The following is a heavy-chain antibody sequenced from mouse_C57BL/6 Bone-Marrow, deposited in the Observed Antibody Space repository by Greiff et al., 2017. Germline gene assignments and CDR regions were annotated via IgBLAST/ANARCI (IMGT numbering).Heavy chain of an antibody. CDR2: IYPSDSET. Sequence: VKLQQPGAELVRPGSSVKLSCKASGYTFTSYWMDWVKQRPGQGLEWIGNIYPSDSETHYNQKFKDKATLTVDKSSSTAYMQLSRLTSEDSAVYCCARFPYYYGSSPFAYWGQGTLVTVSA. CDR1: GYTFTSYW. CDR3: ARFPYYYGSSPFAY. D-gene: IGHD1-1*01. V-gene: IGHV1-61*01. J-gene: IGHJ3*01.